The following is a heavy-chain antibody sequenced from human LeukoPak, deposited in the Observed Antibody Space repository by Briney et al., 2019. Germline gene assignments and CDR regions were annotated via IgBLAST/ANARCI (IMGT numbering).Heavy chain of an antibody. CDR3: ARSIRFLEWLLYNYYYYMDV. D-gene: IGHD3-3*01. J-gene: IGHJ6*03. V-gene: IGHV3-7*01. CDR2: IKQDGSEK. Sequence: PGGSLRLSCAASGFTFSSYWMSWVRQAPGKGLEWVANIKQDGSEKYYVDSVKGRFTISRDNAKNSLYLQMNSLRAEDTAVYYCARSIRFLEWLLYNYYYYMDVWGKGTTVTVSS. CDR1: GFTFSSYW.